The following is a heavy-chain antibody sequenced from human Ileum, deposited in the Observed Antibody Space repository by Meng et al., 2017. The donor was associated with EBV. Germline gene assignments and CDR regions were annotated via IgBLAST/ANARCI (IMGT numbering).Heavy chain of an antibody. J-gene: IGHJ4*02. V-gene: IGHV3-15*01. CDR2: IKSKTDGGTI. CDR3: LSAFDC. D-gene: IGHD1-26*01. Sequence: EVQLVEAGGGLAKPXGSLRLSCVASGFSITNAWMTWVRQAPGKGLEWVGRIKSKTDGGTIDYAAPVKGRFTISRDDSKNTLYLQMNSLETEDTAVYYCLSAFDCWGQGTLVTVSS. CDR1: GFSITNAW.